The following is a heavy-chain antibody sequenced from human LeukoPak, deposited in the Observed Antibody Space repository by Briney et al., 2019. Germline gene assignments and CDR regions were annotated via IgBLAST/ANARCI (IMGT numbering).Heavy chain of an antibody. Sequence: SETLSLTCAVYGGSFSGYYWSWIRQPPGEGLEWIGEINHSGSTNYNPSLKSRVTISVDTSKNQFSLKLSSVTAADTAVYYCASSSGQHWGPGTPVTVSS. J-gene: IGHJ1*01. D-gene: IGHD3-10*01. V-gene: IGHV4-34*01. CDR1: GGSFSGYY. CDR3: ASSSGQH. CDR2: INHSGST.